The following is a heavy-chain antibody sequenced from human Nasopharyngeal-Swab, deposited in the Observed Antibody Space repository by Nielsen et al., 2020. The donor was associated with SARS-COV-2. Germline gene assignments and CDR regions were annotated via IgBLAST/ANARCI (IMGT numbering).Heavy chain of an antibody. J-gene: IGHJ6*02. V-gene: IGHV3-48*04. Sequence: GESLKISCAASGFTFSSYSMNWVRQAPGKGLEWVSYISSSSSTIYYADSVKGRFTISRDNAKNSLYLQMNSLRAEDTAVYYCARGGNWNYRDYYYYGMDVWGQGTTVTVSS. CDR2: ISSSSSTI. CDR3: ARGGNWNYRDYYYYGMDV. D-gene: IGHD1-7*01. CDR1: GFTFSSYS.